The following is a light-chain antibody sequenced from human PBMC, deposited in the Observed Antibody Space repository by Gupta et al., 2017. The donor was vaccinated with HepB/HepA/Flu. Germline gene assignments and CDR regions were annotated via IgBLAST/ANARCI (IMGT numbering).Light chain of an antibody. V-gene: IGKV1-39*01. CDR1: ETIRTS. Sequence: DIQMTQSPSSLSASVGDRVTITCRASETIRTSLNWYQQKPNMAPKLLVSGASKVYSGVPARFSGSGSGTEFTLTITSRQPEDFATYYCQQRFIVPWTFGQGTNVENK. CDR2: GAS. J-gene: IGKJ1*01. CDR3: QQRFIVPWT.